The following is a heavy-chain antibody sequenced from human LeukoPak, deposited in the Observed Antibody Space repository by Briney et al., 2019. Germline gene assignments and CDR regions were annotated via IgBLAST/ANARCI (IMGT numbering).Heavy chain of an antibody. J-gene: IGHJ5*02. Sequence: ASVKVSCKASGYIFTSYYIHWVRQAPGQGLEWMGIINPSGGSTSYAQKFQGRVTMTRDTSTSTVYMELSSLRSEDTAVYYCAIAVGSPSFGLNWFDPWGQGTLVTVSS. CDR2: INPSGGST. CDR1: GYIFTSYY. V-gene: IGHV1-46*01. D-gene: IGHD2-21*01. CDR3: AIAVGSPSFGLNWFDP.